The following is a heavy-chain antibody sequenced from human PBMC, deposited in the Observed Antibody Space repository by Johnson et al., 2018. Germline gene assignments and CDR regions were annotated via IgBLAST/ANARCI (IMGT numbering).Heavy chain of an antibody. CDR1: GFTFSSYG. CDR3: EKDWGVPTEMIDAFEI. Sequence: QVQLVQSGGGVVQPGRSLRLSCAASGFTFSSYGMHWVRQAPGKGLERVAVISYDGSNKYYADSVKGRFTIPRDNSKNTLYLQMTSLRPEDTAVYYCEKDWGVPTEMIDAFEIWGQGTMGTVAS. V-gene: IGHV3-30*18. J-gene: IGHJ3*02. CDR2: ISYDGSNK. D-gene: IGHD3-16*01.